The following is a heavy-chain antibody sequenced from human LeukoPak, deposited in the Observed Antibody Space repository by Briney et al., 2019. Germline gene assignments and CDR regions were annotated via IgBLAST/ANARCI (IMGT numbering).Heavy chain of an antibody. J-gene: IGHJ3*02. V-gene: IGHV4-39*07. CDR2: IYTSGST. D-gene: IGHD6-19*01. CDR3: ARETSSGWYPGAFDI. CDR1: GGSISSSSYY. Sequence: PSETLSLTCTVSGGSISSSSYYWGWIRQPPGKGLEWIGRIYTSGSTNYNPSLKSRVTMSVDTSKNQFSLKLSSVTAADTAVYYCARETSSGWYPGAFDIWGQGTMVTVSS.